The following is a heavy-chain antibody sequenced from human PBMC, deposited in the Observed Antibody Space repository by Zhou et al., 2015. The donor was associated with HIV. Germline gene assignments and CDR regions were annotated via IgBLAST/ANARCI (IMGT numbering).Heavy chain of an antibody. D-gene: IGHD6-19*01. CDR2: TSTYTGDT. CDR1: GYTFTSYA. Sequence: QVQLVQSGHDVKKPGASVKVSCKASGYTFTSYAISWVRQAPGQGLEWMGWTSTYTGDTNYAQKFQGRVTITADESTSTAYMELSSLRSEDTAVYYCARGDSFSSGWTLNWFDPWGQGTLVTVSS. V-gene: IGHV1-18*01. CDR3: ARGDSFSSGWTLNWFDP. J-gene: IGHJ5*02.